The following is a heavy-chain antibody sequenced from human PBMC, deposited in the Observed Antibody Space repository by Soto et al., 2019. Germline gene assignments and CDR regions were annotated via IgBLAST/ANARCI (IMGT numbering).Heavy chain of an antibody. D-gene: IGHD3-3*01. V-gene: IGHV3-33*01. CDR2: IWYDGSNK. CDR1: GFTFSSYG. J-gene: IGHJ6*03. CDR3: ARGGRAYDFWSGYYDYYYYYYMDV. Sequence: PGGSLRLSCAASGFTFSSYGMHWVRQAPGKGLEWVAVIWYDGSNKYYADSVKGRFTISRDNSKNTLYLQMNSLRAEDTAVYYCARGGRAYDFWSGYYDYYYYYYMDVWGKGTTVTVSS.